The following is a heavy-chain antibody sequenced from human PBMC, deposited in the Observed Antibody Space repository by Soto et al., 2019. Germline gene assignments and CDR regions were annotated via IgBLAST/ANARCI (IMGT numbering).Heavy chain of an antibody. CDR1: GGSISSSSYY. CDR3: ARRPGIVGATFDP. CDR2: IYYSGST. D-gene: IGHD1-26*01. Sequence: SETLSLTCTVSGGSISSSSYYWGWIRQPPGKGLGWIGSIYYSGSTYYNPSLKSRVTISVDTSKNQFSLKLSSVTAADTAVYYCARRPGIVGATFDPWGQGTLVTVSS. V-gene: IGHV4-39*01. J-gene: IGHJ5*02.